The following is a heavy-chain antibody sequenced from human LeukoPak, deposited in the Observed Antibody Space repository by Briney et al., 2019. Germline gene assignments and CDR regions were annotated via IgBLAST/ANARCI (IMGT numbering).Heavy chain of an antibody. CDR1: GGTFSSYA. D-gene: IGHD2-15*01. CDR3: ARVVAATVPGRAYFDY. CDR2: IIPIFGTA. Sequence: SVKVSCKASGGTFSSYAISWVRQAPGQGLEWMGGIIPIFGTANYAQKFQGRVTITTDVSTSTAYMELSSLRSEDTAVYYCARVVAATVPGRAYFDYWGQGTLVTVSS. V-gene: IGHV1-69*05. J-gene: IGHJ4*02.